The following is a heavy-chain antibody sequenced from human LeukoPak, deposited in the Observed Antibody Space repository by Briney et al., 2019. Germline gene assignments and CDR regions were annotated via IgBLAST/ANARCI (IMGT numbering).Heavy chain of an antibody. V-gene: IGHV1-8*01. D-gene: IGHD1-14*01. Sequence: ASVTVSYKASGYTFTSYDINWVRQAPGQGLEWMGCMNPNSGNTGYAQKFQGRVTMTRNTSISTAYMELSSLRSEDTAVYYCARVPRKYNWFDPWGQGTLVTVSS. CDR2: MNPNSGNT. CDR1: GYTFTSYD. CDR3: ARVPRKYNWFDP. J-gene: IGHJ5*02.